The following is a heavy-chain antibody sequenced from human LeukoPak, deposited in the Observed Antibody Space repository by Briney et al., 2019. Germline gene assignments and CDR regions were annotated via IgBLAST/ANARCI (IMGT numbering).Heavy chain of an antibody. CDR3: ASPSGDSSGYYFDY. J-gene: IGHJ4*02. D-gene: IGHD3-22*01. Sequence: SETLSFTCAVYGGSFSGYYWSWIRQPPGKGLEWIGEINHSGSTNYNPSLKSRVTISVDTSKNQFSLKLSSVTAADTAVYYCASPSGDSSGYYFDYWGQGTLVTVSS. CDR2: INHSGST. CDR1: GGSFSGYY. V-gene: IGHV4-34*01.